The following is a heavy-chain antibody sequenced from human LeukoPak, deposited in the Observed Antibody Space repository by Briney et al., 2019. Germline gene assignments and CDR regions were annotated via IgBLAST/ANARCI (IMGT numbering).Heavy chain of an antibody. CDR3: TTDRWYSANH. V-gene: IGHV3-7*03. J-gene: IGHJ5*02. Sequence: GGSLRLSCTVSGFIFSDSWMAWIRQAPGKGLEWVAIIEKNGSGKNYVDSVKGRFIISRDNAKNSLFLQMDSLKVEDTAIYYCTTDRWYSANHWGQGTLVTVSS. D-gene: IGHD2-15*01. CDR1: GFIFSDSW. CDR2: IEKNGSGK.